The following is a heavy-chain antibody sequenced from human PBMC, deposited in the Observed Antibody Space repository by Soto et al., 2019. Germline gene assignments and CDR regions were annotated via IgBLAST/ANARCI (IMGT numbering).Heavy chain of an antibody. CDR1: GYTFTNYS. D-gene: IGHD2-2*01. J-gene: IGHJ5*02. CDR2: INTDNGKT. CDR3: ARAGNCTSTTGFSRWLDP. Sequence: QVQLVQSGAEVKKPGASVKVSCKASGYTFTNYSMHWVRQAPGQRLEWMGWINTDNGKTRDSQRFQDRVTLTADTSANTAYMKLPGLTHDDTAVYYCARAGNCTSTTGFSRWLDPFRQGTLVTVAA. V-gene: IGHV1-3*04.